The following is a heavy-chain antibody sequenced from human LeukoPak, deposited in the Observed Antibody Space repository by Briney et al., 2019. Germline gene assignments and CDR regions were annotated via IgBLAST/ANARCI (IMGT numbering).Heavy chain of an antibody. D-gene: IGHD2-2*01. V-gene: IGHV3-30*01. CDR3: ARDQYQLLLTRLGGSFGAFDI. CDR2: ISYDGSNK. Sequence: GGSLRLSCAASGFTFSSYAMHWVRQAPGKGLEWVAVISYDGSNKYYADSVKGRFTISRDNSKNTLYLQMNSLRAEDTAVYYCARDQYQLLLTRLGGSFGAFDIWGQGTMVTVSS. CDR1: GFTFSSYA. J-gene: IGHJ3*02.